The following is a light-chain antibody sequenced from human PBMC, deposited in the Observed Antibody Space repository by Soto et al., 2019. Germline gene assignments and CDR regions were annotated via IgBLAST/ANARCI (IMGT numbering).Light chain of an antibody. V-gene: IGKV3-20*01. CDR3: QQYGSSPRK. J-gene: IGKJ1*01. CDR1: QSVSSSY. CDR2: GAS. Sequence: EIVLTQSPGTLSLSPGERATLYCSSSQSVSSSYLAWYQQKPGQAPRLLIYGASSRATGIPDRFSGSGSGTDFTLTISRLEPEDFAVYYCQQYGSSPRKCGQGTKGDIK.